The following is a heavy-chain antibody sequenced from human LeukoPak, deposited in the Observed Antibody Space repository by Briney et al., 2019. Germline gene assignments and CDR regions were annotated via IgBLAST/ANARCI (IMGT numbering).Heavy chain of an antibody. J-gene: IGHJ4*02. V-gene: IGHV1-18*01. CDR3: ARDFDQYSGRFGGFGHDF. D-gene: IGHD1-26*01. CDR2: ISAYNGNT. CDR1: GYTFTSYG. Sequence: APVKVSCKASGYTFTSYGINWVRQAPGQGLEWMGWISAYNGNTNYAQRLQGRVTMTTDTSTSTAYMELRSLRSDDTAVYYCARDFDQYSGRFGGFGHDFWGQGTLVTVSS.